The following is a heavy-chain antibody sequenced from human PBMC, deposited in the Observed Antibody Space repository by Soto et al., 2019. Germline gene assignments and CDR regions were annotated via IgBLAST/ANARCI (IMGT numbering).Heavy chain of an antibody. J-gene: IGHJ2*01. CDR3: ARNRGAYWYFDL. CDR1: GYTFTSYD. V-gene: IGHV1-8*01. Sequence: QVQLVQSGAEVKKPGASVKVSCKASGYTFTSYDINWVRQATGQGLEWMGWMNPNSGNTGYGQKFQGRVTMTRDTSISTADMELSSLRSEDTAVYYCARNRGAYWYFDLWGRGTLVTVSS. D-gene: IGHD3-10*01. CDR2: MNPNSGNT.